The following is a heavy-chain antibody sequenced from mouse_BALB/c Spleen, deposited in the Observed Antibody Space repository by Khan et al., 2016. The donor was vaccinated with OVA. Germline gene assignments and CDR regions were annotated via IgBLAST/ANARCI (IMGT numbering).Heavy chain of an antibody. J-gene: IGHJ4*01. CDR2: IWSDGST. Sequence: VELVESGPGLVAPSQSLSITCTVSGFSLTTYGVHWVRQPPGKGLERLVVIWSDGSTNYNSVLKSRLSISKDNSKSQVFLKMNSLQTDDTAMYYCARWFDGYSSLYAMDYWGQGTSVTVSS. D-gene: IGHD2-3*01. CDR1: GFSLTTYG. CDR3: ARWFDGYSSLYAMDY. V-gene: IGHV2-6*02.